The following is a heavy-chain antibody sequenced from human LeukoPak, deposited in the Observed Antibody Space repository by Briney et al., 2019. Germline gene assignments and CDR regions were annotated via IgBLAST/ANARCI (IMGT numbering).Heavy chain of an antibody. V-gene: IGHV3-53*01. D-gene: IGHD3-10*01. J-gene: IGHJ4*02. CDR1: GFSVNNNY. Sequence: GGSLRLSCAASGFSVNNNYVDWVRQAPGKGLEWVSSMSTFATTYYADSVQGRFTISRDSSRNTVFLQMNSLRVKDTAVYYCAGGNYYGPGTRPGYLGYWGLGTLVTVSS. CDR3: AGGNYYGPGTRPGYLGY. CDR2: MSTFATT.